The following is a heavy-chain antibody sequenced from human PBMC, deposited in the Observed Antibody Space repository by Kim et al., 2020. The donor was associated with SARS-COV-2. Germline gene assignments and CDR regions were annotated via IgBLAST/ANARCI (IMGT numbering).Heavy chain of an antibody. D-gene: IGHD4-4*01. V-gene: IGHV4-34*01. CDR1: GGSFSGYH. CDR3: ALGRDGYNNAVDY. J-gene: IGHJ4*02. Sequence: SETLSLTCAVYGGSFSGYHWSWIRQPPGKGLEWIGEINHSGSTNYNPSLKSRVTISVDTSKNQFSLKLSSVTAADTAVYYCALGRDGYNNAVDYWGQGTLVTVSS. CDR2: INHSGST.